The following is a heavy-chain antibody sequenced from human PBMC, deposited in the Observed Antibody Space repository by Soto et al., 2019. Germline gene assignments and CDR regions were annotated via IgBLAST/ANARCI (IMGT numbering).Heavy chain of an antibody. CDR3: ARGVVAAKSYYYYYYMDV. CDR1: GGSISSGGYY. Sequence: SETLSLTCTVSGGSISSGGYYWSWIRQHPGKGLEWIGYIYYSGSTYYNPSLKSRVTISVDTSKNQFSLKLSSVTAADTAVYYCARGVVAAKSYYYYYYMDVWGKGTTVTVSS. D-gene: IGHD2-15*01. V-gene: IGHV4-31*03. CDR2: IYYSGST. J-gene: IGHJ6*03.